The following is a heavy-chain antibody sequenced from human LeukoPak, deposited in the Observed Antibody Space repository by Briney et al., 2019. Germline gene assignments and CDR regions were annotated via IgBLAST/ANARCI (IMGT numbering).Heavy chain of an antibody. Sequence: PGGSLRLSCAASGFTFSSYAMHWVRQAPGKGLEWVAVISYDGSNKYYADSVKGRFTISRDNAKNSLYLQMNSLRAEDTAVYYCARVDGYCSGGSCYGSDPWGQGTLVTVS. CDR3: ARVDGYCSGGSCYGSDP. CDR2: ISYDGSNK. CDR1: GFTFSSYA. J-gene: IGHJ5*02. V-gene: IGHV3-30-3*01. D-gene: IGHD2-15*01.